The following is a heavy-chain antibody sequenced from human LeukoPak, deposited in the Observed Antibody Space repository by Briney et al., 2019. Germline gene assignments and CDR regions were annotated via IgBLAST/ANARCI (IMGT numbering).Heavy chain of an antibody. CDR3: ARGKPPPAVAGTGYYYYYYMDV. J-gene: IGHJ6*03. D-gene: IGHD6-19*01. CDR2: MNPNSGNT. Sequence: ASVKVSCKASGYTFTSYDINWVRQATGQGLEWMGWMNPNSGNTGYAQKFQGRVTITADKSTSTAYMELSSLRSEDTAVYYCARGKPPPAVAGTGYYYYYYMDVWGKGTTVTVSS. V-gene: IGHV1-8*03. CDR1: GYTFTSYD.